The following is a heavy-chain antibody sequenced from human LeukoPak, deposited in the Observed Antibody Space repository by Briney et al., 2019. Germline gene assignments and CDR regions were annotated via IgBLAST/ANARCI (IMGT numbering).Heavy chain of an antibody. CDR2: ISSSSSTI. CDR1: GFTFSSYS. Sequence: GGSLRLSCAASGFTFSSYSMNWVRQAPGKGLEWVSYISSSSSTIYYADSVKGRFTVSRDNSKNTLYLQMNSLRAEDTAGYYCAKIQDWGRPSYFDYWGQGTLVTVSS. D-gene: IGHD3-16*01. J-gene: IGHJ4*02. V-gene: IGHV3-48*01. CDR3: AKIQDWGRPSYFDY.